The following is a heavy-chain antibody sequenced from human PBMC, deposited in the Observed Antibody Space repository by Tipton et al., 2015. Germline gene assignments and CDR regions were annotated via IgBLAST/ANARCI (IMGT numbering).Heavy chain of an antibody. J-gene: IGHJ4*02. CDR2: ISYTGGT. V-gene: IGHV4-31*03. CDR3: ARSRGASDSGGLAGY. Sequence: LRLSCSVSGGFISSGGYYWSWIRQHPGKGLEWIGYISYTGGTYYNPSLKSRLTISSDASKNQFSLNLSSVTAADTAVYYCARSRGASDSGGLAGYWGQGTLVTVSS. D-gene: IGHD2-15*01. CDR1: GGFISSGGYY.